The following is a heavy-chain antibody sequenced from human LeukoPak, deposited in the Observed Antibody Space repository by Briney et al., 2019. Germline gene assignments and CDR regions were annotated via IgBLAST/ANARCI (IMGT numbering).Heavy chain of an antibody. J-gene: IGHJ4*02. D-gene: IGHD3-22*01. V-gene: IGHV4-34*01. Sequence: PSETLSLTCAVYGGSFSGYYWSWLRQPPGKGLEWIGEINHSGSTNYNPSLKSRVTISVDTSKNQFSLKLSSVTAADTAVYYCARSRPRGYDSSGYYWGAYDYWGQGTLVTVSS. CDR1: GGSFSGYY. CDR3: ARSRPRGYDSSGYYWGAYDY. CDR2: INHSGST.